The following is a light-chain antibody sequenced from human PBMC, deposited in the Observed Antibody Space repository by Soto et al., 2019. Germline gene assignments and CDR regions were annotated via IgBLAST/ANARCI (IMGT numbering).Light chain of an antibody. J-gene: IGKJ5*01. Sequence: EIVMTQSPAILSVSPGDRATLSCRAGQSVGSNLAWYQQKPGQAPRLLIYGASTRVTGIPARFSGSGSGTEFTLTISSLEPEDSAVYYCQQRNVWPPVTFGQGTRLEIK. CDR1: QSVGSN. V-gene: IGKV3-15*01. CDR3: QQRNVWPPVT. CDR2: GAS.